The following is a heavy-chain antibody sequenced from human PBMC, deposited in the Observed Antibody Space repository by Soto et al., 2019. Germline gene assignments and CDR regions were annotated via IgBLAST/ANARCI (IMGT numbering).Heavy chain of an antibody. CDR1: GFTFSSYS. D-gene: IGHD3-22*01. Sequence: XASLRLSCAASGFTFSSYSMNGVRQAPGKGLEWVSSISSSSSYIYYGDSVKGRFTISRDNAKNSLYLQMNSLRAEDTATYYCARVHYYDSSGFYLWGQGTLVTVSS. CDR2: ISSSSSYI. J-gene: IGHJ4*02. CDR3: ARVHYYDSSGFYL. V-gene: IGHV3-21*01.